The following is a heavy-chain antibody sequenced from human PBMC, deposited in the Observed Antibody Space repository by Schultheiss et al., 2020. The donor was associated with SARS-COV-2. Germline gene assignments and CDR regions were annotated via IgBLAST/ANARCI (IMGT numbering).Heavy chain of an antibody. Sequence: SETLSLTCTVSGGSISSSSYYWGWIRQPPGKGLEWIGSIYYSGSTYYNPSLKSRVTMSVDTSQNQFSLKLFSVTAADTAVYYCARDRDYYYYMDVWGKGTTVTVSS. V-gene: IGHV4-39*07. CDR3: ARDRDYYYYMDV. CDR1: GGSISSSSYY. CDR2: IYYSGST. J-gene: IGHJ6*03.